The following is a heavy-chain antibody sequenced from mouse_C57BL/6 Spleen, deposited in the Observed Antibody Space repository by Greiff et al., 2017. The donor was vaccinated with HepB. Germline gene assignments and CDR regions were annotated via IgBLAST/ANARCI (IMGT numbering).Heavy chain of an antibody. CDR2: INPNNGGT. CDR3: ARSGSSGLYYAMDY. Sequence: EVQLQQSGPELVKPGASVKIPCKASGYTFTDYNMDWVKQSHGKSLEWIGDINPNNGGTIYNQKFKGKATLTVDKSSSTAYMELRSLTSEDTAVYYCARSGSSGLYYAMDYWGQGTSVTVSS. D-gene: IGHD3-2*02. CDR1: GYTFTDYN. J-gene: IGHJ4*01. V-gene: IGHV1-18*01.